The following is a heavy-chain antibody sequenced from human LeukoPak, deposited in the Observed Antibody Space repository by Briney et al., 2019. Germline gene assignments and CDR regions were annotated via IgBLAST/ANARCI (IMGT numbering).Heavy chain of an antibody. Sequence: SETLSLTCTVSGGSISSYYWSWIRQPAGKGLEWIGRIYTSGSTNYNPSLKSRVTISVDTSKNQFSLKLSSVTAADTAVYYCARDPLLGYYDSSGWGSWGQGTLVTVSS. CDR2: IYTSGST. D-gene: IGHD3-22*01. CDR1: GGSISSYY. CDR3: ARDPLLGYYDSSGWGS. V-gene: IGHV4-4*07. J-gene: IGHJ4*02.